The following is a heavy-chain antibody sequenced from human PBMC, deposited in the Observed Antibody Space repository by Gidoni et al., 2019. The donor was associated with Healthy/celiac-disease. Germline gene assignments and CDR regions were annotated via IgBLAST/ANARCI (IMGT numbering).Heavy chain of an antibody. V-gene: IGHV1-2*02. Sequence: QVPLVKSGAEVKKPGASVKVSCKASGYTLTGYYMHWVRHAPGQGLEWMGWINPNSGGTNYAQKFQGRVTMTRDTSISTAYMELSRLRSDDTAVYYCARIEMATLFYYYGMDVWGQGTTVTVSS. CDR1: GYTLTGYY. D-gene: IGHD5-12*01. CDR3: ARIEMATLFYYYGMDV. J-gene: IGHJ6*02. CDR2: INPNSGGT.